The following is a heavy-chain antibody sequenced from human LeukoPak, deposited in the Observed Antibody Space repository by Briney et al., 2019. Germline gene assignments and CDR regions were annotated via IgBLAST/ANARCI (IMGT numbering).Heavy chain of an antibody. CDR2: INPSGGST. D-gene: IGHD6-6*01. V-gene: IGHV1-46*03. CDR1: GYTFTSYY. Sequence: ASVKVSCKASGYTFTSYYMHWVRQAPGQGLERMGIINPSGGSTSSAQKFQGRVTMTRDTSRSTVYMALSSLRSEDTAVYYCARGKEHLVWHNPTLDAIDIWGQGTMVTVSS. J-gene: IGHJ3*02. CDR3: ARGKEHLVWHNPTLDAIDI.